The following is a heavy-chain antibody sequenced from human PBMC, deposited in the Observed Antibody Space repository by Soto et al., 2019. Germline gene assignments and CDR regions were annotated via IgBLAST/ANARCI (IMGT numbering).Heavy chain of an antibody. V-gene: IGHV4-59*01. Sequence: ASETLSLTCPVSGGSISSYYWSWIRQPPGKGLEWIGYIYYSGSTNYNPSLKSRVTISVDTSKNQFSLKLSSVTAADTAVYYCARVKYYYDSSGYYRDVAFDIWGQGTMVTVSS. CDR3: ARVKYYYDSSGYYRDVAFDI. CDR1: GGSISSYY. CDR2: IYYSGST. J-gene: IGHJ3*02. D-gene: IGHD3-22*01.